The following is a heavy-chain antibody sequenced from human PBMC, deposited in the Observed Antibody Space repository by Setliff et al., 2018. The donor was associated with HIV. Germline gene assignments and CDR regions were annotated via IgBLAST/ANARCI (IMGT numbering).Heavy chain of an antibody. J-gene: IGHJ4*02. CDR3: AKGRCSGSSCYFDY. Sequence: SVKVSCKSSGGTFINYAISWVRQAPGQGLEWMGRIIPIFGTANYAQKFQGRVTITADESTSTAYMELSSLRAEDMALYYCAKGRCSGSSCYFDYWGQGTLVTVSS. CDR2: IIPIFGTA. D-gene: IGHD2-15*01. V-gene: IGHV1-69*13. CDR1: GGTFINYA.